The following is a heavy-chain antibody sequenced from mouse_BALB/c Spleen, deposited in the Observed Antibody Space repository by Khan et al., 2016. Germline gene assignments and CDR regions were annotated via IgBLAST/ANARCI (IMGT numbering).Heavy chain of an antibody. CDR2: IRNKANGYTT. Sequence: EVELVESGGGLVQPGGSLRLSCATSGFTFTDYYMSWVRQPPGKALEWLGFIRNKANGYTTEYSASVKGRFTISRDNSQSILYLQMNTLRAEDSATYYWASDTDDGYHYYYAMDYWGQGTSVTVSS. CDR3: ASDTDDGYHYYYAMDY. CDR1: GFTFTDYY. J-gene: IGHJ4*01. D-gene: IGHD2-3*01. V-gene: IGHV7-3*02.